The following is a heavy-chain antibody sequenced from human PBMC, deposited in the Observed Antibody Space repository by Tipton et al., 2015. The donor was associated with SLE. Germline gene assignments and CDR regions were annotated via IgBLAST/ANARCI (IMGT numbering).Heavy chain of an antibody. J-gene: IGHJ4*02. D-gene: IGHD3-10*01. CDR3: ARRGRYYFDY. CDR1: GGSISSGSYY. Sequence: TLSLTCTVSGGSISSGSYYWSWIRQPARKGLEWIGSIYHSGTTYYKPSLKSRVTISVDTSKNQFSLKLRSVTAADTAVYYCARRGRYYFDYWGRGTLVTVSS. CDR2: IYHSGTT. V-gene: IGHV4-61*02.